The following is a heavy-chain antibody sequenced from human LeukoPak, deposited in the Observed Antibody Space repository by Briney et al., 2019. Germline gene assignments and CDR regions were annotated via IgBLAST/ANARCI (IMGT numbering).Heavy chain of an antibody. V-gene: IGHV3-74*01. J-gene: IGHJ4*02. CDR2: INSDGSST. Sequence: PGGSLRLSCAASGFTFSSYWMHWVRQAPGKGLVWVSRINSDGSSTSYADSVKGRFTISRDNAKNTLYLQMNSLRAEDTAVYYCARARSSGYYPFDYWGQGTLVTVSS. CDR3: ARARSSGYYPFDY. CDR1: GFTFSSYW. D-gene: IGHD3-22*01.